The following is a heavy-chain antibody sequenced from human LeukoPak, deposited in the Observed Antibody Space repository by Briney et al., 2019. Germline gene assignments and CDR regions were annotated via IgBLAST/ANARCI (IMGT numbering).Heavy chain of an antibody. CDR1: GGSISSGDYY. D-gene: IGHD5-18*01. J-gene: IGHJ4*02. Sequence: SQTLSLTCTVSGGSISSGDYYWSWIRQPPGKGLEWIGYIYYSGSTYYNPSLKSRVTISVDTSKNQFSLKLSSVTAADTAVYYCARSGYSYGYGGDYWGQGTLVTVSS. CDR2: IYYSGST. V-gene: IGHV4-30-4*08. CDR3: ARSGYSYGYGGDY.